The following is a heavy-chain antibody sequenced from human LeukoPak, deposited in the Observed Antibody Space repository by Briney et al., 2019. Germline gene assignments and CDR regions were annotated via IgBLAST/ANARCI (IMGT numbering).Heavy chain of an antibody. Sequence: SETLSLTCTVSGGSISSSSYYWGWIRQPPGKGLEWIGSIYYSGSTYYNPSLKSRVTISVDTSKNQFSLKLSSVTAADTAVYHCARERGGVDYWGQGTLVTVSS. J-gene: IGHJ4*02. CDR2: IYYSGST. CDR3: ARERGGVDY. V-gene: IGHV4-39*07. D-gene: IGHD3-3*01. CDR1: GGSISSSSYY.